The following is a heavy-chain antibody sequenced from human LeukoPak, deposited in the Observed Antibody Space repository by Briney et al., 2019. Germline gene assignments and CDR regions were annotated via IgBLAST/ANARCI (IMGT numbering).Heavy chain of an antibody. CDR3: AKDPTYDSSGSGHFDY. CDR2: ISGSGGST. CDR1: GFTFSSYA. D-gene: IGHD3-22*01. Sequence: GGSLRLSCAASGFTFSSYAMSWVRQAPGKGLESVSAISGSGGSTYYADSVKGRFTISRDNSKNTLYLQMNSLRAEDTAVYYCAKDPTYDSSGSGHFDYWGQGTLVTVSS. J-gene: IGHJ4*02. V-gene: IGHV3-23*01.